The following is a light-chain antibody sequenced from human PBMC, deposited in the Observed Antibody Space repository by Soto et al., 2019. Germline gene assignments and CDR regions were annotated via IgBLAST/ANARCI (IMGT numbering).Light chain of an antibody. CDR3: ATWDDSLSGVV. CDR1: SSNIETND. CDR2: SND. V-gene: IGLV1-47*02. J-gene: IGLJ2*01. Sequence: QSVLTQPPSASGTPGQRVTISCSGSSSNIETNDIYWHQPLPGSAPKLRIYSNDQRPSGVPDRFSASKSGTSASLAISGPRSEDEAEYFCATWDDSLSGVVFGGGTKLTV.